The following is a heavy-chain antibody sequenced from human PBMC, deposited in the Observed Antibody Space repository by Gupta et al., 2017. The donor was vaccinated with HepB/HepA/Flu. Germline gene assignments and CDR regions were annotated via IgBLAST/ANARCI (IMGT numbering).Heavy chain of an antibody. CDR3: ARGVGGLGAWLDP. CDR1: GFTFSTYS. Sequence: EVHLLESGGGLVRPGGSLRLSCAASGFTFSTYSMNWVRQAPGKGLEWISSISMSSSYIYYADPVKVRFTISRDNAKNSLDLQMNSLRAEDTAVYYCARGVGGLGAWLDPWGQGTLVVVSS. CDR2: ISMSSSYI. V-gene: IGHV3-21*06. J-gene: IGHJ5*02. D-gene: IGHD1-26*01.